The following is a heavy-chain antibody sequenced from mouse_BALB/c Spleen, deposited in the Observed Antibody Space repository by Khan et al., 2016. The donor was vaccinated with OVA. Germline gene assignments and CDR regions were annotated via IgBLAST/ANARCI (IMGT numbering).Heavy chain of an antibody. CDR2: IWSDGST. CDR1: GFSLTNYG. Sequence: QVQLKESEPGLVAPSQSLSITCTISGFSLTNYGVHWVRQPPGKGLEWLVVIWSDGSTTYNSALKSRLTISKDNSKSQVFLEMNSLQTDDTAMYFCARQPYYHYNILDYWGQGTSVTVSS. V-gene: IGHV2-6-1*01. J-gene: IGHJ4*01. CDR3: ARQPYYHYNILDY. D-gene: IGHD2-10*01.